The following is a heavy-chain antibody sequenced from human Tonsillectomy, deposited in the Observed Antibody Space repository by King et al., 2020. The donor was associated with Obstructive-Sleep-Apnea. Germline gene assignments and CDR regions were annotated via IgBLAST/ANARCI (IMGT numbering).Heavy chain of an antibody. D-gene: IGHD4/OR15-4a*01. CDR1: GFTFDDYA. J-gene: IGHJ4*02. V-gene: IGHV3-9*01. CDR2: ISWNSFSI. Sequence: VQLVESGGGLVQTGRSLRLSCAASGFTFDDYAMHWVRQAPGKGLEWVAGISWNSFSIGYEDSVRGRFTISRDNSKNSLYLQLNSLGAEDTALYYCATDMSPGGAGRVLDCWGQGTLVTVSS. CDR3: ATDMSPGGAGRVLDC.